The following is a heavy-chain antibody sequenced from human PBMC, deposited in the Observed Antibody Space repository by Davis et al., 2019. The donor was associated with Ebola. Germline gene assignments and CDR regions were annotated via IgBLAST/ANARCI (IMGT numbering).Heavy chain of an antibody. CDR3: ARDTGAQWEVRGFDY. CDR2: MYYTGRT. V-gene: IGHV4-59*01. D-gene: IGHD1-26*01. CDR1: GGSISGYY. Sequence: PSETLSLTCSVSGGSISGYYWNWIRQPPGKGLEWIGNMYYTGRTNYNPSLKSRVTISVDTSKNQFSLKLSSVTAADTAVYYCARDTGAQWEVRGFDYWGQGTLVTVSS. J-gene: IGHJ4*02.